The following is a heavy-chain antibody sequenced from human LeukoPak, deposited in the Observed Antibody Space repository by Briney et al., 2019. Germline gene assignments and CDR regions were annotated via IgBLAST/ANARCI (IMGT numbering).Heavy chain of an antibody. CDR3: AKDGAFYDSSGYYLDY. V-gene: IGHV3-74*01. J-gene: IGHJ4*02. Sequence: GGSLRLSCAASGFTFTNYWMYWVRQAPGKGLVWVSRINSDGSSTSYADSVKGRFTISRDNAKNTLYPQMNSLRAEDTAVYYCAKDGAFYDSSGYYLDYWGQGTLVTVSS. D-gene: IGHD3-22*01. CDR1: GFTFTNYW. CDR2: INSDGSST.